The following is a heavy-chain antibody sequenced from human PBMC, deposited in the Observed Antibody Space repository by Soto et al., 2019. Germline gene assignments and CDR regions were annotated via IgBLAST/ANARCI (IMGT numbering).Heavy chain of an antibody. D-gene: IGHD6-19*01. J-gene: IGHJ4*02. CDR3: ARAPYSSGWPDS. V-gene: IGHV4-61*08. CDR2: ISYSGST. Sequence: QVQLQESGPGLVKPSETLSLTCTVSGGSVSRGGYFWSWIRQPPGKGLEWVGYISYSGSTKYNPSRESRVTVSVDTSNKKFSLKLASVTAADTAVYYCARAPYSSGWPDSWGQGTLVTVSS. CDR1: GGSVSRGGYF.